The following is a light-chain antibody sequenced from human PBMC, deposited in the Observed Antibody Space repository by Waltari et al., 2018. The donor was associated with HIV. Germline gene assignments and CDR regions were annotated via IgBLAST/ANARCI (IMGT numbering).Light chain of an antibody. V-gene: IGKV1-8*01. Sequence: AVQMTQSPSSLSASTGDRVTITCRASQSISDNLVWYQQKPGTAPNLLIYAASTLQSGVPLRFNGSGSGTDFTLTISCLQSEDFATYYCQQYHTYPRTFGQGTKVEIK. J-gene: IGKJ1*01. CDR1: QSISDN. CDR2: AAS. CDR3: QQYHTYPRT.